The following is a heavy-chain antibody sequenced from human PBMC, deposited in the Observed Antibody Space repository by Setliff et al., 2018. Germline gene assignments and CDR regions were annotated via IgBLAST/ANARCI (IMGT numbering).Heavy chain of an antibody. CDR3: RFWSGYYKNDY. Sequence: SETLSLTCTFYGGPFSDYYWGWVRQPPGKGLEWIGEINHSGSTNYIPSLKSRLTISVDTSKNQFSLKLSSVTAADTAMYYCRFWSGYYKNDYWGQGTLVTVSS. V-gene: IGHV4-34*01. J-gene: IGHJ4*02. CDR2: INHSGST. D-gene: IGHD3-3*01. CDR1: GGPFSDYY.